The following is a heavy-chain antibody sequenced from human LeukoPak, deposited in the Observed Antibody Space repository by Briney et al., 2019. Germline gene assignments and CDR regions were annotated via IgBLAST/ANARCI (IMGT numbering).Heavy chain of an antibody. J-gene: IGHJ4*02. V-gene: IGHV3-23*01. Sequence: GGSLRLSCAASGFTFSSYAMSWVRQAPGRGLEWVSAISGSGGSTYYADSVKGRFTISRDTSKNTLYLQMNSLRAEDTAVYYCAKDRWGIAAAGSFDYWGQGTLVTVSS. D-gene: IGHD6-13*01. CDR1: GFTFSSYA. CDR2: ISGSGGST. CDR3: AKDRWGIAAAGSFDY.